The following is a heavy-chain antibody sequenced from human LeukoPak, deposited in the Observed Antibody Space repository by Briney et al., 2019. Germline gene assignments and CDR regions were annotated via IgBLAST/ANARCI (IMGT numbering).Heavy chain of an antibody. CDR2: IYTSGST. Sequence: PSETLSLTCTVSGGSISSYYWSWIRQPAGKGLEWIGRIYTSGSTNYNPSLKSRVTMSVDTSKNQFSLKLSSVTAADTAVYYCARESKAYYDSSGYFVPWGQGTLVTVSS. J-gene: IGHJ5*02. V-gene: IGHV4-4*07. CDR3: ARESKAYYDSSGYFVP. CDR1: GGSISSYY. D-gene: IGHD3-22*01.